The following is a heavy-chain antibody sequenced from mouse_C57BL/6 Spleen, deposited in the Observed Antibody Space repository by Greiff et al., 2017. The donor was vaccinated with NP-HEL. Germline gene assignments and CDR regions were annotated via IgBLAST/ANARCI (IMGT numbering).Heavy chain of an antibody. V-gene: IGHV1-82*01. D-gene: IGHD1-1*01. Sequence: VQRVESGPELVKPGASVKISCKASGYAFSSSWMNWVKQRPGKGLEWIGRIYPGDGDTNYNGKFKGKATLTADKSSSTAYMQLSSLTSEDSAVYFCAREYYYGSSYYAMDYWGQGTSVTVSS. CDR2: IYPGDGDT. J-gene: IGHJ4*01. CDR1: GYAFSSSW. CDR3: AREYYYGSSYYAMDY.